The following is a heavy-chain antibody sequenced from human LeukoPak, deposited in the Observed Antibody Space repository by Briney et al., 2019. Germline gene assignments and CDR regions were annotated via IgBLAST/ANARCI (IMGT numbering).Heavy chain of an antibody. D-gene: IGHD4-17*01. CDR1: GGTFSSYA. CDR3: ARDYGDYAYGMDV. Sequence: GSSVKVSCKASGGTFSSYAISWVRQAPGQGLEWMGRIIPILGTANYAQKFQGRVTITADKSTSTAYMELSSLRSEDTAVYYCARDYGDYAYGMDVWGQGTTVTVSS. J-gene: IGHJ6*02. V-gene: IGHV1-69*04. CDR2: IIPILGTA.